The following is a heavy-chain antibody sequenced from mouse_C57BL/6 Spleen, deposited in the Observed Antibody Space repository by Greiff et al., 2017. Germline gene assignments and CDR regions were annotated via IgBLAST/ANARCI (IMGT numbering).Heavy chain of an antibody. CDR1: GYTFTDYN. J-gene: IGHJ4*01. D-gene: IGHD4-1*02. CDR2: INPNNGGT. Sequence: VQLQQSGPELVKPGASVKIPCKASGYTFTDYNMDWVKQSHGKSLEWIGDINPNNGGTIYNQKFKGKATLTVDKSSSTAYMELSSLTSEDTAVYYCARPNWKSLYYYAMDYWGQGTSVTVSS. CDR3: ARPNWKSLYYYAMDY. V-gene: IGHV1-18*01.